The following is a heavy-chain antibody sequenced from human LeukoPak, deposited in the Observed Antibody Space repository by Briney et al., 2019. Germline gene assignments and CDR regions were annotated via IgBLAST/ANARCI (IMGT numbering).Heavy chain of an antibody. Sequence: LTCTVSDGSISXXXXSWIXXXXXXXLEWIGFNYHSGSTNCNPSLKSRVTMSVDTSKNQFSLKLTSVTAADTAVYYCARHXXXYDFDYWGQXTXXXXSS. CDR1: DGSISXXX. D-gene: IGHD3-3*01. J-gene: IGHJ4*02. CDR2: NYHSGST. V-gene: IGHV4-59*08. CDR3: ARHXXXYDFDY.